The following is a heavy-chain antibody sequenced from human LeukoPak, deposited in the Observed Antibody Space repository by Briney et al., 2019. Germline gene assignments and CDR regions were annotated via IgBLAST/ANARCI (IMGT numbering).Heavy chain of an antibody. Sequence: NPSEALSLTCAVYGGSFSGYYWSWIRQPPGKGLEWIGYIYYSGSTNYNPSLKSRVTISVDTSKNQFSLKLSSVTAADTAVYYCARFLVERLYYDPKYYFDYWGQGTLVTVSS. CDR1: GGSFSGYY. V-gene: IGHV4-59*01. CDR2: IYYSGST. J-gene: IGHJ4*02. D-gene: IGHD3-22*01. CDR3: ARFLVERLYYDPKYYFDY.